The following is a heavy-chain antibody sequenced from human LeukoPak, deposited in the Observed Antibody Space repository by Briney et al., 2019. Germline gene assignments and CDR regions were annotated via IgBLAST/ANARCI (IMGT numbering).Heavy chain of an antibody. D-gene: IGHD3-16*01. J-gene: IGHJ5*02. CDR2: IYYSGST. CDR3: ARGGVFPRQFDP. Sequence: SETLSLTCTVSGGSISSYYWSWIRQPPGKGLEWIGYIYYSGSTNYNPSLKSRVTISVDTSKNQFSLNLTSVTAADTAVYYCARGGVFPRQFDPWGQGTLVTVSS. CDR1: GGSISSYY. V-gene: IGHV4-59*01.